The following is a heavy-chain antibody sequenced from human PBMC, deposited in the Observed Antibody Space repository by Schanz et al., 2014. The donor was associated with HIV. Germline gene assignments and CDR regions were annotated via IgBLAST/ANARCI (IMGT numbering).Heavy chain of an antibody. Sequence: QVQLVESGGGVVQPGRSLRLSCAASGFTFRSYGMHWVRQAPGKGLECVASMSYDGRNEHYVDSVKGRFTISRDNSKNTLYLQMNSLRAEDTAVYYCARDESYGGSGSYYNGYGMDVWGQGTTVTVSS. CDR2: MSYDGRNE. V-gene: IGHV3-33*08. CDR3: ARDESYGGSGSYYNGYGMDV. D-gene: IGHD3-10*01. CDR1: GFTFRSYG. J-gene: IGHJ6*02.